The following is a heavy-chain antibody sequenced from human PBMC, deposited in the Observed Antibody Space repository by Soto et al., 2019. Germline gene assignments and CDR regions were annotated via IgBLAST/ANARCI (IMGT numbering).Heavy chain of an antibody. CDR3: AKYQPMTQPRPYFDY. V-gene: IGHV3-23*01. J-gene: IGHJ4*02. CDR1: GFTFSSYA. D-gene: IGHD3-22*01. CDR2: ISSSGGST. Sequence: EVQLLESGGDLIQPGGSLRLSCAASGFTFSSYAMSWVRQAPGKGLGWVSAISSSGGSTFYADSVKGRFTISRDNSRNTXXLXMNSLRAEDTAIYYCAKYQPMTQPRPYFDYWGQGTLVNVSS.